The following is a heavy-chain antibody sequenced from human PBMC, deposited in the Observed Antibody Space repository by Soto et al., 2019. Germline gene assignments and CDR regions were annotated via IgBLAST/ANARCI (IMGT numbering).Heavy chain of an antibody. CDR3: ASAAVTGTAGLDF. J-gene: IGHJ4*02. Sequence: SVKVSCKASGYTFSGFYMHWVRQAPGQGLEWMGWINPNSGGTKSAEKFQGRVTMTRDTSISTAYMELSRLTSDDTAVYYCASAAVTGTAGLDFWGQGTQVTVS. V-gene: IGHV1-2*02. CDR1: GYTFSGFY. CDR2: INPNSGGT. D-gene: IGHD6-19*01.